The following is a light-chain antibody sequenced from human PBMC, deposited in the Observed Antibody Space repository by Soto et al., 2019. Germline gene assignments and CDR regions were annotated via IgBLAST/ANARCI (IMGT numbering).Light chain of an antibody. CDR2: GAF. Sequence: EIVMTQSPATLSVSPGETATLSCRASQSVTYNLAWYQQKPGQGPRLLIYGAFTRATGIPARFSGSGSGTEVTLTTSSLQAEDVAAYYCQQYQSWPPLTFGGGTKVEIK. CDR3: QQYQSWPPLT. CDR1: QSVTYN. J-gene: IGKJ4*01. V-gene: IGKV3-15*01.